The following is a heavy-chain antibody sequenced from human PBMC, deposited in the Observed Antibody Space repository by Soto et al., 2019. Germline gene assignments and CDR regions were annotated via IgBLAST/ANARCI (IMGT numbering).Heavy chain of an antibody. CDR2: INWNGGST. Sequence: GGSLRLSCAASGFTFDDYGMSWVRQAPGKGLEWVSGINWNGGSTGYADSVKGRFTISRDNAKNSLYLQMNSLRAEDTALYHCARDIFREFGELFSNWFDPWGQGTLVTVSS. CDR1: GFTFDDYG. CDR3: ARDIFREFGELFSNWFDP. V-gene: IGHV3-20*01. J-gene: IGHJ5*02. D-gene: IGHD3-10*01.